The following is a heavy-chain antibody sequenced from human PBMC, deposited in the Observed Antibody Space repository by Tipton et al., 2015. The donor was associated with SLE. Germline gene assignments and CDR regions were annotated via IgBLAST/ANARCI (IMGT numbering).Heavy chain of an antibody. CDR2: ISASGANA. D-gene: IGHD1-14*01. J-gene: IGHJ4*02. V-gene: IGHV3-23*01. CDR1: GFTFSHAA. CDR3: AKDMQVSE. Sequence: SLRLSCAASGFTFSHAAMTWVRQAPGKGLEWVSVISASGANAYYVDSVKGRFTISRDSSQNTLFLQMNSLRAEDTAIYYCAKDMQVSEWGQGTLVTVSS.